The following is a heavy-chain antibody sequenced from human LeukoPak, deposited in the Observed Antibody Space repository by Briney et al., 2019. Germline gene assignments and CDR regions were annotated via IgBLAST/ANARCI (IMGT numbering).Heavy chain of an antibody. D-gene: IGHD3-3*01. J-gene: IGHJ4*02. CDR3: SRETLRFSGDY. V-gene: IGHV3-21*01. Sequence: GGSLRLSCAASGFTFSSYSMNWVRQAPGKGLEWVSSMSSSGRHFYYADSLTGRFTISRDNAKNSLYLQMSSLRVEDTAMYYCSRETLRFSGDYWGRGTLVTVSS. CDR1: GFTFSSYS. CDR2: MSSSGRHF.